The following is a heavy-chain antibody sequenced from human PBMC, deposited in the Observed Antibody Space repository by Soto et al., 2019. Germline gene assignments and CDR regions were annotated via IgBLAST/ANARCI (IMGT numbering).Heavy chain of an antibody. CDR2: IIPIFGTA. CDR3: ARDRGETNWFDP. V-gene: IGHV1-69*13. D-gene: IGHD3-3*01. CDR1: GGTFSSYA. J-gene: IGHJ5*02. Sequence: SVKVSCKASGGTFSSYAISWVRHAPGQGLEWMGGIIPIFGTANYAQKFQGRVTITADESTSTAYMELSSLRSEDTAVYYCARDRGETNWFDPWGQGTLVTVSS.